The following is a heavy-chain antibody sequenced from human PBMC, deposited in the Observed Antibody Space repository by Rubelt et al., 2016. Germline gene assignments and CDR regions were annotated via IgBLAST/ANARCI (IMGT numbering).Heavy chain of an antibody. Sequence: QVQLVQSGAEVKKPGSSVKVSCKASGGTFSSYAISWVRQAPGQGLEWMGGIIPIFGTGNYAQKCQGRGKITADESTSTADMELGSLGSEDTALYYCARDFLEWSDAFDIWAKGQWSPSLQ. V-gene: IGHV1-69*01. CDR1: GGTFSSYA. CDR2: IIPIFGTG. D-gene: IGHD3-3*01. J-gene: IGHJ3*02. CDR3: ARDFLEWSDAFDI.